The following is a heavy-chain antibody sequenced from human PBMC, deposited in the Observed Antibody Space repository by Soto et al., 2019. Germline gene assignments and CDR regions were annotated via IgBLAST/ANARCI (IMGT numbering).Heavy chain of an antibody. CDR2: INHSGSA. CDR1: GGSFSDHY. J-gene: IGHJ4*02. V-gene: IGHV4-34*01. CDR3: ARRLGVYTYGRLDY. D-gene: IGHD6-6*01. Sequence: QVQLQQWGAGLLKPSETLSLSCAVYGGSFSDHYWVWIRQPQGGGLEWIGEINHSGSANHNPSLKSRITTSVDTSKNQFSLRLTSVTAEDTAVYYCARRLGVYTYGRLDYWGQGIVVTVSS.